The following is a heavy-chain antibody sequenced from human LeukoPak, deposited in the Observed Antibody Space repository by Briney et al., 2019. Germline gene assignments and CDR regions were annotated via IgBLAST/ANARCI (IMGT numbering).Heavy chain of an antibody. CDR1: GYTSRSYA. Sequence: GGSLRLSCAHSGYTSRSYALSSVRQAPGKGLEWVSAISGSGGSTYYADSVKGRFTISSDNSKNTLYRQMNSLRAEDPAVYYCATQPDFWSGYSDDYWGQGTLVTVSS. CDR2: ISGSGGST. V-gene: IGHV3-23*01. J-gene: IGHJ4*02. D-gene: IGHD3-3*01. CDR3: ATQPDFWSGYSDDY.